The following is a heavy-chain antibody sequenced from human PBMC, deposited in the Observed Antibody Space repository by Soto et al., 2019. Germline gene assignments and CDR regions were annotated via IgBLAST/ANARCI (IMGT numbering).Heavy chain of an antibody. CDR2: INHSGST. CDR3: ARSRRGGAIFGVVIWYFDY. Sequence: PSETLSLTCAVYGGSVSGYYWSWIRQPPGKGLEWIGEINHSGSTNYNPSLKSRVTISVDTSKNQFSLKLSSVTAADTAVYYRARSRRGGAIFGVVIWYFDYWGQGTGGT. D-gene: IGHD3-3*01. J-gene: IGHJ4*02. V-gene: IGHV4-34*01. CDR1: GGSVSGYY.